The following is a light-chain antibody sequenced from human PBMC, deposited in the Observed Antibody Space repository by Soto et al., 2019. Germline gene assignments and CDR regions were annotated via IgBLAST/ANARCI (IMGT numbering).Light chain of an antibody. J-gene: IGLJ7*01. CDR1: SSNIGNNY. CDR2: DNN. Sequence: QSVLTQPPSVSAAPGQKGTISCSGSSSNIGNNYVSWYQQFPGTAPKLLIYDNNKRPSGIPDRFSGSKSGTSATLDITGLQTGDEADYFCGTWDSSLSAVFGGGTQLTVL. CDR3: GTWDSSLSAV. V-gene: IGLV1-51*01.